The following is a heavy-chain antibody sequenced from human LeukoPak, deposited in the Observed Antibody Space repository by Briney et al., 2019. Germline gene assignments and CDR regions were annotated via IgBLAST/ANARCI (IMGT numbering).Heavy chain of an antibody. D-gene: IGHD1-14*01. CDR2: IRYNIENT. CDR3: ARDFRNAGDY. CDR1: GFTFSNYA. J-gene: IGHJ4*02. Sequence: GGSLRLSCAASGFTFSNYAMGWVRQAPGKGPEWVSSIRYNIENTHYADAVQGRFTISRDNAKNSLYLQMNSLRAEDTAVYYCARDFRNAGDYWGQGTLVTVSS. V-gene: IGHV3-23*01.